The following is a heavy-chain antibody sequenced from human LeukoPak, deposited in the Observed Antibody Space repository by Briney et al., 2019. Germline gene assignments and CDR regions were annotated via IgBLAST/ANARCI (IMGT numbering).Heavy chain of an antibody. CDR3: ARGASSSSAIGYYYYYMDV. Sequence: PSQTLSLTCTVSSGSISSGSYYWSWIRQPAGKGLEWIGRMYTSGSTNYNPSLNSRVTISVDTSKNQFSLKLSSVTAADTAVYYCARGASSSSAIGYYYYYMDVWGKGTTVTVSS. CDR2: MYTSGST. D-gene: IGHD6-6*01. CDR1: SGSISSGSYY. J-gene: IGHJ6*03. V-gene: IGHV4-61*02.